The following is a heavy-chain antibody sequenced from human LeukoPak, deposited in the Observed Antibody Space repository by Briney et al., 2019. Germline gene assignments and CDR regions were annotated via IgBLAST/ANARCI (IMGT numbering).Heavy chain of an antibody. Sequence: SETLSLTCTVSSGSISGYHRSWVRQPPGKGLEWIGYIHYSGGTNYNPSLTSRVTISVDTSKIQFSLKLNSVTAADTAVYYCARDRSVYSGNSYYYYGMDVWGHGTTVTVSS. V-gene: IGHV4-59*01. D-gene: IGHD4-23*01. CDR2: IHYSGGT. J-gene: IGHJ6*02. CDR3: ARDRSVYSGNSYYYYGMDV. CDR1: SGSISGYH.